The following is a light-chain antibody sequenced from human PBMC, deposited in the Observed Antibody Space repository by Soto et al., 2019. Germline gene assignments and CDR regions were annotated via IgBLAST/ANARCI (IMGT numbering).Light chain of an antibody. CDR3: LISYGGLVV. CDR2: SAN. J-gene: IGLJ3*02. CDR1: TGPVTNAYY. Sequence: QAVVTQEPSLTVSPGGTVTLTCASSTGPVTNAYYPTWFQQKPGQAPRALIYSANNKHSWTPARFSGSLRGGKAALTLSGVPPEDDADYYCLISYGGLVVFGGGTKLTVL. V-gene: IGLV7-43*01.